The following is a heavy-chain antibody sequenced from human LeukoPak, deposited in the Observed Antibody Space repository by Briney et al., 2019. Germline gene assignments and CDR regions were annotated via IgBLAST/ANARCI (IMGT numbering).Heavy chain of an antibody. V-gene: IGHV3-74*01. J-gene: IGHJ4*02. CDR3: ATGLEDSNIDY. Sequence: PGGSLRLSCAAYGFAFSSYWMHWVRQAPGRGLVWVSRINSDGSRTTYADSVKGRFTISRDNAKNALYLQMNSLRAEDTAVYYCATGLEDSNIDYWGQGTLVTVSS. CDR2: INSDGSRT. CDR1: GFAFSSYW.